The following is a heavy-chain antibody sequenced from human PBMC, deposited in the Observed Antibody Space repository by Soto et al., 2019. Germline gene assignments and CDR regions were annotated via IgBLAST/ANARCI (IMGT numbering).Heavy chain of an antibody. V-gene: IGHV4-4*02. CDR1: GVSISSHDW. D-gene: IGHD6-13*01. CDR3: ATRDSSRFS. J-gene: IGHJ5*02. CDR2: SHQSGNT. Sequence: QVQLQESGPGLVKPSGTLSLTCAVSGVSISSHDWWTWVRQPPGKGLEWIGESHQSGNTNYNSSLESRVTISVDKSKNQFSLKLTSVTDADPAVYYCATRDSSRFSWGQGTLVTVSS.